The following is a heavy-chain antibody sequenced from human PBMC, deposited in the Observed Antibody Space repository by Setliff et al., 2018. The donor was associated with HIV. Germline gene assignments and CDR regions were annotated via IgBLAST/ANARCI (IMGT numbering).Heavy chain of an antibody. CDR1: GASIGSSNYY. V-gene: IGHV4-39*07. J-gene: IGHJ4*02. D-gene: IGHD6-13*01. CDR3: ARTGELVRDFFDY. Sequence: SETLSLTCTDSGASIGSSNYYWAWIRQSPGKGLEWIGNIHYSDVTYYNPSLKSRVSISVDTSKNQSSLKVSSVTAADTAVYYCARTGELVRDFFDYWGQGTPVTVSS. CDR2: IHYSDVT.